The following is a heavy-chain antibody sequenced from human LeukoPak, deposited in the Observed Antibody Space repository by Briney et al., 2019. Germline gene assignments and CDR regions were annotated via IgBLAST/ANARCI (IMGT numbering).Heavy chain of an antibody. J-gene: IGHJ2*01. V-gene: IGHV4-59*01. D-gene: IGHD2-15*01. Sequence: SETLSLTCTVSGDSISNYFWSWIRPPPRKGLEWMAYVHYSGSTNYNPSLKSRVTISVDTSENQFSLKVNSVTAADTAVYYCASSHCSGGSCYTPDWYFDLWGRGTLVTVSS. CDR1: GDSISNYF. CDR2: VHYSGST. CDR3: ASSHCSGGSCYTPDWYFDL.